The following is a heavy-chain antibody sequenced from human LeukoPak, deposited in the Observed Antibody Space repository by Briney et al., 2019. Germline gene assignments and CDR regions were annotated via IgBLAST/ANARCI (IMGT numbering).Heavy chain of an antibody. CDR1: GGSFSGYY. CDR3: ARGTRLADHYGGNSDY. Sequence: PSETLSLTCAVYGGSFSGYYWSWIRQPPGKGLEWIGEINHSGSTNYNPSLKSRVTISVDTSKNQFSLKLSSVTAAGTAVYYCARGTRLADHYGGNSDYWGQGTLVTVSS. V-gene: IGHV4-34*01. CDR2: INHSGST. D-gene: IGHD4-23*01. J-gene: IGHJ4*02.